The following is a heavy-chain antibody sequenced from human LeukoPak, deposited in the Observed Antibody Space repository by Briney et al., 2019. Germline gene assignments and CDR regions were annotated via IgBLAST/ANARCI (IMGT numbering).Heavy chain of an antibody. CDR1: GFTFSSYA. CDR2: ISGTDGST. J-gene: IGHJ4*02. Sequence: GGALRLSCAASGFTFSSYAMSWVRQAPGKGLEWVSAISGTDGSTYYADSVKGGFTISRDNSKNTLYLQMNSLRAEDTAVYYCAKGGSGWSWFDYWGQGTLVTVSS. D-gene: IGHD6-19*01. V-gene: IGHV3-23*01. CDR3: AKGGSGWSWFDY.